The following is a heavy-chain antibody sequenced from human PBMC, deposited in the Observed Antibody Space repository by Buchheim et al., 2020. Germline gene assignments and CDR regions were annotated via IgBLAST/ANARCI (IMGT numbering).Heavy chain of an antibody. V-gene: IGHV1-46*01. J-gene: IGHJ6*03. D-gene: IGHD6-6*01. CDR3: ARDCRSSSSEHAGMDV. CDR2: INPSGGST. CDR1: GYTFTSYY. Sequence: QVQLVQSGAEVKKPGASVKVSCTASGYTFTSYYMHWVRQAPGQGLEWMGIINPSGGSTSYAQTFQGRVTMTRDPSTTTVYMELSSLRSEDTAVYYCARDCRSSSSEHAGMDVWAKGTT.